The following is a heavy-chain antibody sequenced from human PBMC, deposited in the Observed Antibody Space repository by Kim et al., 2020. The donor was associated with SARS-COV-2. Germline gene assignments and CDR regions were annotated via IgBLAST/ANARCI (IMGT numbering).Heavy chain of an antibody. J-gene: IGHJ4*01. CDR1: GGSVSSGSYY. Sequence: SETLSLTCTVSGGSVSSGSYYWSWIRQPPGKGLEWIGYIYYSGSTNYNPSLKSRVTISVDTSKNQFSLKLSSVTAADTAVYYCARRSPTGYPFYYFDYWG. CDR2: IYYSGST. V-gene: IGHV4-61*01. CDR3: ARRSPTGYPFYYFDY. D-gene: IGHD3-9*01.